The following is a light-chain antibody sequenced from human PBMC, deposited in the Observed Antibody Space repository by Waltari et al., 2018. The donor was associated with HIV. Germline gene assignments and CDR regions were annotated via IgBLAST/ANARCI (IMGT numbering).Light chain of an antibody. CDR3: QQYNNWPPWT. Sequence: EIVMTQSPATLSVSPGGRATLSCRASQSVSSNFAWYQQQPGQPPRLLIYGASTRATGIPARFSGSGSGTEFTLTISSLQSEDFAVYYCQQYNNWPPWTFGQGTKVEIK. V-gene: IGKV3-15*01. CDR2: GAS. CDR1: QSVSSN. J-gene: IGKJ1*01.